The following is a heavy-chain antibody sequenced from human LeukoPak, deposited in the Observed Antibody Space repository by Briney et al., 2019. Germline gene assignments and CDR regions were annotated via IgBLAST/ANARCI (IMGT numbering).Heavy chain of an antibody. CDR1: GFTFSSYW. V-gene: IGHV3-7*01. D-gene: IGHD4-11*01. CDR2: IKQDGSEK. J-gene: IGHJ5*02. Sequence: GGSLRLSCAASGFTFSSYWMSWVRQVPGKGLEWVANIKQDGSEKYYVDSVKGRFTISRDNAKNSLYLQMNSLRAEDTAVYYCAREGNYGGNWFDPWGQGTLVTVSS. CDR3: AREGNYGGNWFDP.